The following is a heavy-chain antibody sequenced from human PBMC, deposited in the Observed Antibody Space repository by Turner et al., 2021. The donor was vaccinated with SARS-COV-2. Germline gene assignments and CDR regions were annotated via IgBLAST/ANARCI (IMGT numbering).Heavy chain of an antibody. D-gene: IGHD6-19*01. CDR2: IWNDGSNK. CDR1: GSTFSNHG. Sequence: QVQLVESGGGVVQPGRSLTLSCEAPGSTFSNHGMHWARQAPGKGLEWLTIIWNDGSNKYYTDSVRGRFTISRDNSKNTLYLQMNSLRAEDTAVYYCARGCGGSSGCFLIDYWGQGTLVTVSS. CDR3: ARGCGGSSGCFLIDY. V-gene: IGHV3-33*01. J-gene: IGHJ4*02.